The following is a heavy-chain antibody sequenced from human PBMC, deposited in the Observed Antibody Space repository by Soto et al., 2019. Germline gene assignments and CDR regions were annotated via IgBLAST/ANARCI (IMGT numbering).Heavy chain of an antibody. J-gene: IGHJ5*02. D-gene: IGHD1-1*01. Sequence: QVRLQESGPGLVKPSETLSLTCTVSGGSLSTYYLSWIRQPPGKGLEWIVYMSYSGSSNYNPSLKSRVTMSVDTSKNQVALKLSSVTAADTAVYYCATTRRTSTAATFDPWGQGTLVTVSS. V-gene: IGHV4-59*01. CDR1: GGSLSTYY. CDR2: MSYSGSS. CDR3: ATTRRTSTAATFDP.